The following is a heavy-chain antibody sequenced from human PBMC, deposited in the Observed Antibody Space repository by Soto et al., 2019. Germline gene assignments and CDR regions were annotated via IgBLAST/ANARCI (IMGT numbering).Heavy chain of an antibody. Sequence: GSLRLSCAASGXTFSSYWMHWVRQAPGKGLEWVAVLSYDGSNKYYADSVKGRFTISRDNSKNTLYLQMNSMRAEDTAVYYCAKETPGFDYWGQGTLGTVSS. V-gene: IGHV3-30*18. CDR3: AKETPGFDY. CDR1: GXTFSSYW. CDR2: LSYDGSNK. J-gene: IGHJ4*02.